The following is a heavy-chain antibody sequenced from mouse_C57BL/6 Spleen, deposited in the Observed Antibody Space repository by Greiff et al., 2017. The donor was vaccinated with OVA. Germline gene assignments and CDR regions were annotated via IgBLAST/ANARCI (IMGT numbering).Heavy chain of an antibody. Sequence: EVMLVESGGDLVKPGGSLKLSCAASGFTFSSYGMSWVRQTPDKRLEWVATISSGGSYTYYPDSVKGRFTISRDNAKNTLYLQMSSLKSEDTAMYYCARPLDNYGSSYVWFAYWGQGTLVTVSA. J-gene: IGHJ3*01. D-gene: IGHD1-1*01. CDR2: ISSGGSYT. CDR1: GFTFSSYG. V-gene: IGHV5-6*01. CDR3: ARPLDNYGSSYVWFAY.